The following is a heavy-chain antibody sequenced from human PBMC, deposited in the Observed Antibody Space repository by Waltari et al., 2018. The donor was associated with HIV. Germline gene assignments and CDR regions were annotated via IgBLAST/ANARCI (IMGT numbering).Heavy chain of an antibody. V-gene: IGHV4-59*01. D-gene: IGHD3-9*01. CDR3: ARDVGGYDTRYGMDV. CDR1: GGSISSYF. CDR2: IHYSGST. J-gene: IGHJ6*02. Sequence: QVQLQESGPGLVRPSETLSLTCTVSGGSISSYFWSWIRQPPGKGLEWIGYIHYSGSTNYNSSLKSRVTISVDMSRNQFSLKLSSVTAADTAVYYCARDVGGYDTRYGMDVWGQGTTVTVSS.